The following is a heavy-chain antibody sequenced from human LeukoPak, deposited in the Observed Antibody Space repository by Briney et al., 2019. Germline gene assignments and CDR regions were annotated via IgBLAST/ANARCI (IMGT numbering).Heavy chain of an antibody. D-gene: IGHD4-23*01. CDR2: INPNSGGT. J-gene: IGHJ4*02. Sequence: ASVKVPFKSSVYTFTGYYMHWVGQAPGQGLEWMGWINPNSGGTNYAQKFQGRVTMTRDTSISTAYMELSGLRSDDTAVYYCARDLYGGNSELDYWGQGTLVTVSS. V-gene: IGHV1-2*02. CDR3: ARDLYGGNSELDY. CDR1: VYTFTGYY.